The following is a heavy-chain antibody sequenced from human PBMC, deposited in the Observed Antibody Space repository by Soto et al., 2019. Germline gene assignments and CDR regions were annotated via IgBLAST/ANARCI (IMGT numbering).Heavy chain of an antibody. V-gene: IGHV3-30*18. CDR1: GFTFGSHG. D-gene: IGHD2-21*01. CDR2: ISYDGTNK. J-gene: IGHJ6*02. CDR3: VKDRRTEAYGMEV. Sequence: QVQLVESGGGVVQPGRSLRLSCAASGFTFGSHGLHWVRQAPSRGLEWVAVISYDGTNKQYGDSVKGRFTISRDDSQNTLYLQMNSLRAEDTAVYYCVKDRRTEAYGMEVWGQGTTVTVSS.